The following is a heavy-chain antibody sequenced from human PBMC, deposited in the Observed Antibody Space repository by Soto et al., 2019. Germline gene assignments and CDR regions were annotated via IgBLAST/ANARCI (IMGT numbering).Heavy chain of an antibody. J-gene: IGHJ6*02. CDR1: GDSISSYY. V-gene: IGHV4-4*09. CDR3: ARFGWGDSYYGIDV. D-gene: IGHD3-10*01. CDR2: IHSSGST. Sequence: QVQLQESGPGLVKPSETLSLTCTVSGDSISSYYWTWIRQPPGKGLEWIGYIHSSGSTNYNPSFKSRVTMSVDTSKNHFSLRLSSVTAADPAVYYCARFGWGDSYYGIDVWGQGTTVIVSS.